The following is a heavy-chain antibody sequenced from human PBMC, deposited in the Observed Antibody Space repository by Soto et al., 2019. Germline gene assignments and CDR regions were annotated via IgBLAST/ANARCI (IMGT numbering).Heavy chain of an antibody. V-gene: IGHV3-48*01. J-gene: IGHJ4*02. D-gene: IGHD2-2*01. Sequence: SLRLSCAASGFTLSAYSMNWVRQAPGKGLEWVSYINSGGTTKYYAGSVKGRFTISRDNAQNSLYLQMNSLRAEDTAIYYCARMSSSVSPGCWGQGTVVTVSS. CDR2: INSGGTTK. CDR3: ARMSSSVSPGC. CDR1: GFTLSAYS.